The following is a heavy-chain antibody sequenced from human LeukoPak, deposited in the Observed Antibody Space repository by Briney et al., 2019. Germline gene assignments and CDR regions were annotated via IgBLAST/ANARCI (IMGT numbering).Heavy chain of an antibody. D-gene: IGHD3-3*01. CDR3: ARGVELRFLEWYFDY. CDR2: IWYDGSNK. J-gene: IGHJ4*02. CDR1: GFTFSSYG. Sequence: GRSLRLSCAASGFTFSSYGMHWVRQAPGKGLEWVAVIWYDGSNKYYADSVKGRFTISRDNSKNTLYLQMNSLRAEDTAVYYCARGVELRFLEWYFDYWGQGTLVTVSA. V-gene: IGHV3-33*01.